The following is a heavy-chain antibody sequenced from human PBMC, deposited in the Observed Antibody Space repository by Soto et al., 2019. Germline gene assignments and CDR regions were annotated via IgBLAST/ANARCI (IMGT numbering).Heavy chain of an antibody. V-gene: IGHV4-61*01. CDR2: IYYSGST. J-gene: IGHJ6*02. D-gene: IGHD3-10*01. Sequence: SETLSLTCTVSGGSVSSGSYYWSWIRQPPGKGLEWIGYIYYSGSTNYNPSLKSRVTISVDTSKNQFSLKLSSVTAADTAVYYCARDYTVTAYYYGSATETFYGMDVWGQGTTVTVSS. CDR3: ARDYTVTAYYYGSATETFYGMDV. CDR1: GGSVSSGSYY.